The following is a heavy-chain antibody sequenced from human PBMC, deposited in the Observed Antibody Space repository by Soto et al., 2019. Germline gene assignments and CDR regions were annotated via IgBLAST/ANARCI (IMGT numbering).Heavy chain of an antibody. CDR3: AGTTSHYWYYMDV. V-gene: IGHV6-1*01. D-gene: IGHD1-7*01. CDR1: GERVSSNKAA. J-gene: IGHJ6*03. CDR2: TYYRSRWYN. Sequence: PPQALSLPCAISGERVSSNKAAWNWITKSPSRGLEWLGRTYYRSRWYNDYAVSVKSRITVNPDTSKNQFSLQLTSVTPENTAVYYCAGTTSHYWYYMDVWGKGTTVTVSS.